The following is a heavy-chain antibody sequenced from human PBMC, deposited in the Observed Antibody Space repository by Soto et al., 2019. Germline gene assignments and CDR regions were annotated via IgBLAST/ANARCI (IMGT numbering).Heavy chain of an antibody. D-gene: IGHD2-15*01. J-gene: IGHJ4*02. CDR1: GYRFTSFW. CDR2: IHPDDSDT. V-gene: IGHV5-51*01. Sequence: PGESLKISCKGFGYRFTSFWIGWVRQMPGKGLEWMGIIHPDDSDTKYNQPFQGQVTISADKSISTAYLQWSSLKASGTAMYFCLRYGGKNLDYWGQGTLVTVSS. CDR3: LRYGGKNLDY.